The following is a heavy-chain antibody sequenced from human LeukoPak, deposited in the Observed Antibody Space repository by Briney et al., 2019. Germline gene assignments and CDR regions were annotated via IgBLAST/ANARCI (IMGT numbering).Heavy chain of an antibody. CDR2: IYRGDSVT. CDR1: GYTFTSYW. Sequence: GESLKISFKGTGYTFTSYWIGWVRQMPGKGLEWMGIIYRGDSVTRYSPSFQGQVTISADKSISTAYLQWSSLKASDTAMYYCARRGDGYNLNFDYWGQGTLVTVSS. V-gene: IGHV5-51*01. CDR3: ARRGDGYNLNFDY. D-gene: IGHD5-24*01. J-gene: IGHJ4*02.